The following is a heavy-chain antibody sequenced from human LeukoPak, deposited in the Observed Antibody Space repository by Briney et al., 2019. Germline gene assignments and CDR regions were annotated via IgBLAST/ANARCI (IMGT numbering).Heavy chain of an antibody. CDR3: AIGVAMKTAMGV. V-gene: IGHV3-23*01. CDR2: VKERIADT. J-gene: IGHJ6*01. D-gene: IGHD2-2*01. Sequence: GESLRLSCAASGFTLSNYMMRWVGQPPPKGLQEVSSVKERIADTYSKHSLKGRFTISRDNSRNILFLQMNSLTAADTAGYYCAIGVAMKTAMGVWGQGTKVTV. CDR1: GFTLSNYM.